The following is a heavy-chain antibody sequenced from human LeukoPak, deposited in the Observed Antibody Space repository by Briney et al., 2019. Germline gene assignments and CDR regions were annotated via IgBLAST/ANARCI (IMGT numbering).Heavy chain of an antibody. CDR3: AKGVAARIFNWFDP. CDR1: GFTVSSNY. CDR2: ISGSGGST. D-gene: IGHD6-6*01. Sequence: GGSLRLSCAASGFTVSSNYMSWVRQAPGKGLEWVSAISGSGGSTYYADSVKGRFTISRDNSKNTLYLQMNSLRAEDTAVYYCAKGVAARIFNWFDPWGQGTLVTVSS. V-gene: IGHV3-23*01. J-gene: IGHJ5*02.